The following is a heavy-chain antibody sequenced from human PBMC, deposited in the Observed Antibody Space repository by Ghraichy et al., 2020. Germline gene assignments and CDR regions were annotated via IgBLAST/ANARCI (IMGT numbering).Heavy chain of an antibody. D-gene: IGHD1-14*01. CDR3: ARGRGTTAGPCLSGVCARGNWFDA. CDR2: IFHTGDT. J-gene: IGHJ5*02. V-gene: IGHV4-34*01. Sequence: SETLSLTCSVSGGSFSDYYWSWIRQTPGMGLQWIGEIFHTGDTYYNRSFRNRVTISLDRSTRHVSLELNLMTAADTAVYYCARGRGTTAGPCLSGVCARGNWFDAWGQGARVSVSS. CDR1: GGSFSDYY.